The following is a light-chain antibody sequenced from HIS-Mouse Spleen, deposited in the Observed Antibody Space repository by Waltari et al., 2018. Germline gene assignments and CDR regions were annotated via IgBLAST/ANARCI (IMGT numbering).Light chain of an antibody. Sequence: QSVLTQPPSASGTPGQRVTISCSGSSSNIGSNTVPWYQQLPGTAPKLLIHSNNQRPSGVPDRFSGSKSGTSASLAISGLQSEDEADYYCAAWDDSLNGWVFGGGTKLTVL. J-gene: IGLJ3*02. V-gene: IGLV1-44*01. CDR1: SSNIGSNT. CDR3: AAWDDSLNGWV. CDR2: SNN.